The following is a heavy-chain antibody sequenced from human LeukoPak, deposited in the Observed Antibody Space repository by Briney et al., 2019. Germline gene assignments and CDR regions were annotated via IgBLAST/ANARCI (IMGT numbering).Heavy chain of an antibody. Sequence: SETLSLTCTVSGGSISSYHWSWIRQPPGKGLEWIGYIYYSGSTNYNPSLKSRVTISVDTSKNQFSLKLSSVTAADTAVYYCARGVNSGLLDYWGQGTLVTVSS. CDR3: ARGVNSGLLDY. D-gene: IGHD3-10*01. CDR1: GGSISSYH. J-gene: IGHJ4*02. V-gene: IGHV4-59*01. CDR2: IYYSGST.